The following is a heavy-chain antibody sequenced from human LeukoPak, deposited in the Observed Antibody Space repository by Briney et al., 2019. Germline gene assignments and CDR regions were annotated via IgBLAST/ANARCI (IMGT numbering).Heavy chain of an antibody. CDR3: ARDYDFWSGYYYSLDY. Sequence: QPGGSLRLSCAASGFTFSSYSMNWVRQAPGKGLEWVAVIWYDGSNKYYADSVKGRFTISRDNSKNTLYLQMNSLRAEDTAVYYCARDYDFWSGYYYSLDYWGQGTLVTVSS. CDR1: GFTFSSYS. D-gene: IGHD3-3*01. V-gene: IGHV3-33*08. CDR2: IWYDGSNK. J-gene: IGHJ4*02.